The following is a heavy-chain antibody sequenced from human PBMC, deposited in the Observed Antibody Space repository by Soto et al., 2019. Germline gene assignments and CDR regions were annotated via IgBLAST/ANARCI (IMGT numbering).Heavy chain of an antibody. CDR1: AGSISSGGYY. CDR3: ARVTLYHDYDFWRGYYTKGDLFDP. D-gene: IGHD3-3*01. J-gene: IGHJ5*02. CDR2: IYYSGST. V-gene: IGHV4-31*03. Sequence: SETLSLTCTVSAGSISSGGYYWSWIRQHPGKGLEWIGYIYYSGSTYYNPSLKNRVTISVDTSKNQFSLKLSSVTAADTAVYYCARVTLYHDYDFWRGYYTKGDLFDPWGQGTLVTVSS.